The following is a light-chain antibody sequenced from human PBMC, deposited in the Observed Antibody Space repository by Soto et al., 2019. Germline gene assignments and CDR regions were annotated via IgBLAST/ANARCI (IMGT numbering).Light chain of an antibody. CDR3: QQYYSTPLLT. J-gene: IGKJ4*01. V-gene: IGKV4-1*01. CDR1: QSVLYSSNNKNY. CDR2: WAS. Sequence: DIVMTQSPDSLAVSLGERATINCKSSQSVLYSSNNKNYLAWYQQKPGQPPKLLIYWASTRESGVPDRFSGSGSGTDFTLTISSLQAEDVAVYYCQQYYSTPLLTFGGGTKVVIK.